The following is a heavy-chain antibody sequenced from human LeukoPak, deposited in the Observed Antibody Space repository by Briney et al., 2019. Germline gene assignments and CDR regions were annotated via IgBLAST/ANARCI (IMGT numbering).Heavy chain of an antibody. CDR3: ARDSDAFDI. CDR1: GFTFSSYA. J-gene: IGHJ3*02. CDR2: ISGSGGST. Sequence: GGSLRLSCAASGFTFSSYAMSWVRQAPGKGLEWVSAISGSGGSTYYADSVKGRLTISRDNSKNSLYLQMNSLRAEDTAVYYCARDSDAFDIWGQGTMVTVSS. V-gene: IGHV3-23*01.